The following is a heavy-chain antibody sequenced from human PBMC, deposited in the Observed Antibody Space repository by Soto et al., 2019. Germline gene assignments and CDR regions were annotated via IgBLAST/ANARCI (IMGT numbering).Heavy chain of an antibody. D-gene: IGHD1-20*01. V-gene: IGHV3-33*01. CDR2: IWYDGSNK. CDR1: GFTFSSYG. J-gene: IGHJ6*02. CDR3: AREPPNWNYYYGVDV. Sequence: GGSLRLSCAASGFTFSSYGMHWVRQAPGKGLEWVAVIWYDGSNKYYADSVKGRFTISRDNSKNTLYLQMNSLRAEDTAVYYCAREPPNWNYYYGVDVWGQGTTVTVSS.